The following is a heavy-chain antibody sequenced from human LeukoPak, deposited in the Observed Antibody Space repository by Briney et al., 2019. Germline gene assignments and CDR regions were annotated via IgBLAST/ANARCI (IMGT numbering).Heavy chain of an antibody. V-gene: IGHV4-34*01. CDR3: ARGVYGDPRRRPNFDI. CDR1: GGSFSGYY. J-gene: IGHJ3*02. CDR2: INHSGST. Sequence: SETLSLTCAVYGGSFSGYYWSWIRRPLGKGLEWIGEINHSGSTNYNPSLKSRVTISVDTSKNQFSLKLSSVTAADTAVYYCARGVYGDPRRRPNFDIWGQGTMVTVSS. D-gene: IGHD4-17*01.